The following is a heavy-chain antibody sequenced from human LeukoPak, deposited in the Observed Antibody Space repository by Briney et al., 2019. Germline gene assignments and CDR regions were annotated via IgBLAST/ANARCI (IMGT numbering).Heavy chain of an antibody. CDR3: ARLSGLEQAVRRGFDY. CDR1: GYIFTSYW. J-gene: IGHJ4*02. CDR2: IYPGDSDT. V-gene: IGHV5-51*01. D-gene: IGHD1/OR15-1a*01. Sequence: GESLKISCKGSGYIFTSYWIAWVRQMPGKGLEWMGIIYPGDSDTRYSPSFQGQVTISADKSITTAYLQWSSLKASDTAMYYCARLSGLEQAVRRGFDYWGQGTLVTVSS.